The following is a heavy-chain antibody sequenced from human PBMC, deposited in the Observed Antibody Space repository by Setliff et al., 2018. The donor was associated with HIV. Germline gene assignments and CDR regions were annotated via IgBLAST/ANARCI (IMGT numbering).Heavy chain of an antibody. CDR3: ARHICGTTACYAVDV. D-gene: IGHD2-2*01. CDR1: GASITSHY. CDR2: IYHNGFA. Sequence: KPSETLSLTCTVSGASITSHYWSWIRQSPGRELEWIGYIYHNGFANYNPSLKSRLTISVDTSKNQVSLTLSSVTPADTAVYYCARHICGTTACYAVDVWGPGTMVTVSS. V-gene: IGHV4-59*11. J-gene: IGHJ3*01.